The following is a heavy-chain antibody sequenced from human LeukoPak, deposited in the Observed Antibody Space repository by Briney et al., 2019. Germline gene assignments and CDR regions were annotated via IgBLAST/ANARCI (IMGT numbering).Heavy chain of an antibody. Sequence: SETLSLTCTVSGGSISSGSYYWSWIRQPAGKGLEWIGRIYTSGSTYYNPSLKSRVTISVDTSKNQFSLKLSSVTAADTAVYYCARDSLRGAARPFDYWGQGTLVTVSS. J-gene: IGHJ4*02. CDR3: ARDSLRGAARPFDY. D-gene: IGHD6-6*01. CDR1: GGSISSGSYY. CDR2: IYTSGST. V-gene: IGHV4-61*02.